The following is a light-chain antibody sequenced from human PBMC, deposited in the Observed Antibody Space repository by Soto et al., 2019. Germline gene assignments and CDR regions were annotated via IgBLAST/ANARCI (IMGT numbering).Light chain of an antibody. CDR1: QSVLSSSNNKNY. V-gene: IGKV4-1*01. Sequence: DIVMPQSPDSLAVSLGERATINCRSSQSVLSSSNNKNYLAWYQQKPGQPPKLLIYWASTRESGVPDRFSGSGSGTDFTLTISSLQAEDVAVYDCQQDYITPYTFGHGTKLEIK. CDR2: WAS. CDR3: QQDYITPYT. J-gene: IGKJ2*01.